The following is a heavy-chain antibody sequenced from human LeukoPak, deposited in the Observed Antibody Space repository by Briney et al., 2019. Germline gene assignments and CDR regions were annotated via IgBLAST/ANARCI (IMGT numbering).Heavy chain of an antibody. Sequence: GGSLRLSCAASGFTFSDYYMSWVRQAPGKGLEWVSYIKRSDSTISYADSVKGRFTISRDNAKNSLYLQMNSLRAEDTAIYYCAINGIGFNSDYWGQGVLVTVSS. V-gene: IGHV3-11*04. CDR2: IKRSDSTI. CDR1: GFTFSDYY. J-gene: IGHJ4*02. D-gene: IGHD5-24*01. CDR3: AINGIGFNSDY.